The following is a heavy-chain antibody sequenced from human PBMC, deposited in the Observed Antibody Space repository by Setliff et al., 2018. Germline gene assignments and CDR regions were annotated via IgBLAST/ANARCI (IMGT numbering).Heavy chain of an antibody. CDR3: ASLNWNHLYYYMDV. V-gene: IGHV1-69*06. CDR1: GGTFSSYA. CDR2: IIPIFGTA. Sequence: SVKVSCKASGGTFSSYAIRWVRQAPGQGLEWMGRIIPIFGTANYAQKFQGRVTITADKSTSTAYMELSSLRSEDTAVYYCASLNWNHLYYYMDVGGKGTTVTVS. D-gene: IGHD1-1*01. J-gene: IGHJ6*03.